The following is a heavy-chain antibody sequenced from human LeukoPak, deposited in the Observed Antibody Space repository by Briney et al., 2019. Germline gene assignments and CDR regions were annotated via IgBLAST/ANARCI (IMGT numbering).Heavy chain of an antibody. J-gene: IGHJ1*01. CDR2: INHSGST. Sequence: SETLSLTCAVYGASFSGYYWGWVRQPPGKGLEWHGEINHSGSTNYNPSLKSQVTISVDTSKNQFSLKLSSVTAADTAVYYCARVYCGGDCSTFQHWGQGTLVTVSS. CDR1: GASFSGYY. D-gene: IGHD2-21*02. CDR3: ARVYCGGDCSTFQH. V-gene: IGHV4-34*01.